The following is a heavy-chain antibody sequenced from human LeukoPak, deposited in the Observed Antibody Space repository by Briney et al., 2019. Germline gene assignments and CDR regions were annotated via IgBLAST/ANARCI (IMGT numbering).Heavy chain of an antibody. V-gene: IGHV4-59*08. CDR3: ARIPWIAAAGTVYYYYGMDV. Sequence: SETLSLTCTVSGGSISSYYWSWIRQPPGKGLEWIGYIYYSGSTNYNPSLKSRVTISVDTSKNQFSLKLSSVTAADTAVYYCARIPWIAAAGTVYYYYGMDVWGQGTTVTVSS. D-gene: IGHD6-13*01. CDR1: GGSISSYY. CDR2: IYYSGST. J-gene: IGHJ6*02.